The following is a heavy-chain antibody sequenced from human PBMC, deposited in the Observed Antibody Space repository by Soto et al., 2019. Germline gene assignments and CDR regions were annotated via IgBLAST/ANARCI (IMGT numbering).Heavy chain of an antibody. CDR3: AKDPRPLVVVVAATPAYYYYMDV. CDR2: ISYDGSNK. Sequence: VQLVESGGGVVQPGRSLRLSCAASGFTFSSYGMHWVRQAPGKGLEWVAVISYDGSNKYYADSVKGRFTISRDNSKNTLYLQMNSLRAEDTAVYYCAKDPRPLVVVVAATPAYYYYMDVWGKGTTVTVSS. D-gene: IGHD2-15*01. CDR1: GFTFSSYG. J-gene: IGHJ6*03. V-gene: IGHV3-30*18.